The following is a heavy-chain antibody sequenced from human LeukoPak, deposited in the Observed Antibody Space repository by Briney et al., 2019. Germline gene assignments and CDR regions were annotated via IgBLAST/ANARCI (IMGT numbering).Heavy chain of an antibody. D-gene: IGHD5-18*01. CDR1: GFIFSNYW. CDR3: ARARSSYGYGDAFDI. J-gene: IGHJ3*02. Sequence: HPGGSLRLSCAASGFIFSNYWMHWVRQAPGKGLVWVSRINGDGSTTNYADSVKGRFTISRDNAKNTLYLQMNNLRAEDTAVYYCARARSSYGYGDAFDIWGQGTMVTVSS. V-gene: IGHV3-74*01. CDR2: INGDGSTT.